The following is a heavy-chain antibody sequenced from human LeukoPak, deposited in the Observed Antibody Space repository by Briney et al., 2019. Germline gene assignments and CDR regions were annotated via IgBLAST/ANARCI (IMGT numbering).Heavy chain of an antibody. CDR3: AKAGDSSSSPLFLD. J-gene: IGHJ4*02. V-gene: IGHV3-23*01. CDR2: ISGSGGSS. Sequence: GGSLRLSCAASGLIFSNYAVSWVRQAPGKGLEWVSAISGSGGSSYYADSVKGRFTISRDNSKNTLYLQMNSLRAEDTAVYYCAKAGDSSSSPLFLDWGQGTLVTVSS. D-gene: IGHD6-6*01. CDR1: GLIFSNYA.